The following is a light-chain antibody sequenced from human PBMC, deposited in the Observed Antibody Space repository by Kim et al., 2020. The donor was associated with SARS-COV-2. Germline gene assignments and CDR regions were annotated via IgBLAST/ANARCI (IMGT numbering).Light chain of an antibody. Sequence: QSALTQPASVSGSPGQSITISCTGTTSDVGGYNYVSWYQQHPGKAPKLMIYDVNKRPLGVSNRFSGSKSGNTASLTISGLQAEDEADYYCSSYTSSSTWVFGGGTKVTVL. CDR3: SSYTSSSTWV. CDR2: DVN. CDR1: TSDVGGYNY. V-gene: IGLV2-14*01. J-gene: IGLJ2*01.